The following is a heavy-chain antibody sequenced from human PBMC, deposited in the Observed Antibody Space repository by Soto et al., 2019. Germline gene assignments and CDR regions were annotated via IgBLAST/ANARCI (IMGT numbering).Heavy chain of an antibody. D-gene: IGHD3-10*01. Sequence: GGSLRLSCAASGFTFSSYAMSWVRQAPGKGLEWVSAISGSGGSTYYADSVKGRFTISRDNSKNTLYLQMNRLRAEDTAVYYGAKRQIGDRGDYFDYWGQGTLVTVSS. J-gene: IGHJ4*01. CDR2: ISGSGGST. CDR1: GFTFSSYA. V-gene: IGHV3-23*01. CDR3: AKRQIGDRGDYFDY.